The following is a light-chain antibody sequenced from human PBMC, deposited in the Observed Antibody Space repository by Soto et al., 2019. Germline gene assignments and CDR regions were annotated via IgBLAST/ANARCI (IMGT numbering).Light chain of an antibody. CDR1: QSVAFH. Sequence: EIVMTQSPATLSVSPGETATLSCRASQSVAFHLAWYQQKPGQSPRLLIYGAFTRATGIPARFSGSGSGTEFTLSISSLQSEDFAVYYCQQYKKWPPLTCGGGTKVEIK. J-gene: IGKJ4*01. CDR3: QQYKKWPPLT. V-gene: IGKV3-15*01. CDR2: GAF.